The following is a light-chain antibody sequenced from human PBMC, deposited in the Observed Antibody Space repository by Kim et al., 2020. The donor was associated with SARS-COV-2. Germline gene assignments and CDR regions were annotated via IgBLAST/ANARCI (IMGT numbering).Light chain of an antibody. CDR2: LGS. J-gene: IGKJ2*01. CDR1: QSLLHSNGYNY. V-gene: IGKV2-28*01. Sequence: DIVMTQSPLSLPVTPGEPASISCRSSQSLLHSNGYNYLDWYLQKPGQSPQLLIYLGSNRASGVPDRFSGSGSGTDFTLKISRVEAEDVGVYYCMQALQTPRTFGQGTSWRS. CDR3: MQALQTPRT.